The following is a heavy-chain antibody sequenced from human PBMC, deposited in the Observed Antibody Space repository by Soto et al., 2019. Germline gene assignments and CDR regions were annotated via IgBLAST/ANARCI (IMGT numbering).Heavy chain of an antibody. CDR3: ARATYYDFWSGPSWFDY. V-gene: IGHV4-61*08. CDR1: GDSVTSGDYY. Sequence: SETLSLTCTVSGDSVTSGDYYWSWIRQPPGKGLEWIGYIYYSGSTNYNPSLKSRVTISVDTSKNQFSLKLSSVTAADTAVYYCARATYYDFWSGPSWFDYWGQGTLVTVSS. J-gene: IGHJ4*02. CDR2: IYYSGST. D-gene: IGHD3-3*01.